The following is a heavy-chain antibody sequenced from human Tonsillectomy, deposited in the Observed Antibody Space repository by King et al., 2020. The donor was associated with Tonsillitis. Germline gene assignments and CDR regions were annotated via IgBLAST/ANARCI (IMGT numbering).Heavy chain of an antibody. CDR1: GFAFNSYG. J-gene: IGHJ4*02. Sequence: VQLVESGGGVVQPGGSLRLSCASSGFAFNSYGMRWVRQAPGKGLEWVAVISYDASRQNYADSVKGRFTVSRDNAKNTLYLQMNSLRAEDTAVYYCARERVYSSAWGIDYWGQGALLTASS. CDR2: ISYDASRQ. D-gene: IGHD6-19*01. V-gene: IGHV3-33*05. CDR3: ARERVYSSAWGIDY.